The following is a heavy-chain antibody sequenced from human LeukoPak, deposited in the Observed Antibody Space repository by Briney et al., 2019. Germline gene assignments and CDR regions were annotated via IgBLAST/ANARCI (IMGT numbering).Heavy chain of an antibody. V-gene: IGHV4-59*08. D-gene: IGHD6-19*01. CDR2: IYNSGST. CDR1: GGSISSYY. J-gene: IGHJ4*02. Sequence: SETLSLTCTVSGGSISSYYWSWIRQPPGKGLEGIGYIYNSGSTNYDPALKSRVTISVDTSKNQFSLKLSSVTAADTAVYYCARLGYSSGWYHQNWGQGTLVTVSS. CDR3: ARLGYSSGWYHQN.